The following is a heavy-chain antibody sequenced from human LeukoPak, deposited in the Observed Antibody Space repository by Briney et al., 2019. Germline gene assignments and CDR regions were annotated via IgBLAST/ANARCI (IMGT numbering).Heavy chain of an antibody. CDR2: IYYSGST. Sequence: ASETLSLTCTVSGGSISSRSYYWGWIRQPPGEGLEWIGSIYYSGSTYYNPSIKSRVTISVDTSKNQFSLKLSSVTAADTAVYYCAEGVYYFDYWGQGTLVTVSS. CDR3: AEGVYYFDY. V-gene: IGHV4-39*01. CDR1: GGSISSRSYY. J-gene: IGHJ4*02. D-gene: IGHD3-16*01.